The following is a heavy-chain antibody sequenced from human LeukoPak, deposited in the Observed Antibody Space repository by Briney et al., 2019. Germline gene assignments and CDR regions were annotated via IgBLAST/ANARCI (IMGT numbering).Heavy chain of an antibody. D-gene: IGHD3-10*01. CDR3: AKDSYTLIRGVGSGDGFDV. Sequence: GGSLRLSCAASGFTFSTYGMSWVRQAPGKGLEWVSVVTDSGDSTFYADSVKGRFFISRDNSKNTVHLQMNSLRGEDTALYYCAKDSYTLIRGVGSGDGFDVWGQGTMVTVS. CDR1: GFTFSTYG. CDR2: VTDSGDST. J-gene: IGHJ3*01. V-gene: IGHV3-23*01.